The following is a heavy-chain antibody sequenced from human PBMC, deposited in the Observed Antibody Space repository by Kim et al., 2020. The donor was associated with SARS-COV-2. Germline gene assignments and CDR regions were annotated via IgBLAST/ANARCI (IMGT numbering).Heavy chain of an antibody. CDR1: GFTFSSYG. D-gene: IGHD6-19*01. Sequence: GGSLRLSCAASGFTFSSYGMHWVRQAPGKGLEGVAVIWYDGSNKYYVDSVKGRFTISRDNSKNTLYLQMNSLRAEDTAVYYCARGADSSGWYLSLDYWYFDLWGRGTLVTVSS. CDR2: IWYDGSNK. V-gene: IGHV3-33*01. J-gene: IGHJ2*01. CDR3: ARGADSSGWYLSLDYWYFDL.